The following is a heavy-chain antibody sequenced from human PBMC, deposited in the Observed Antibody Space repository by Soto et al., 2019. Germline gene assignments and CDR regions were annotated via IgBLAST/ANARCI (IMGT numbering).Heavy chain of an antibody. Sequence: EVQLLESGGGLVQPGGSLRLSCAASGFTFSSYAMSWVRQAPGKGLEWVSAISGSGGSTYYAGSVKGRFTISRDNSKNTLYLQMNSLRAEDTAVYYCAKRDSSSWSFDSWGQGTLVTVSS. CDR3: AKRDSSSWSFDS. V-gene: IGHV3-23*01. D-gene: IGHD6-13*01. CDR1: GFTFSSYA. CDR2: ISGSGGST. J-gene: IGHJ4*02.